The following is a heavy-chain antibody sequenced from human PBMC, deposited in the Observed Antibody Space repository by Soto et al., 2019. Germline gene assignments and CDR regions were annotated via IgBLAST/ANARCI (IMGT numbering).Heavy chain of an antibody. CDR1: GYSFTTYW. D-gene: IGHD1-7*01. CDR2: IHPRNSDT. Sequence: EVQLVQSGAEVKKPGESLKISCKGSGYSFTTYWIGWVRQMPGKGLEWMGIIHPRNSDTRYSPSFQGQVTISADKSISTAYLQWSSLKASDTAIYYCARPWNSQSWDFDLWGRGTLVTVSS. J-gene: IGHJ2*01. CDR3: ARPWNSQSWDFDL. V-gene: IGHV5-51*01.